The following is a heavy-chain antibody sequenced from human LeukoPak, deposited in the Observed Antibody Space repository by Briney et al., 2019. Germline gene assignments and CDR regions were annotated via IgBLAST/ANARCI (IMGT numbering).Heavy chain of an antibody. CDR3: ARDPGQRLGYCISDGCYGSYFDY. J-gene: IGHJ4*02. D-gene: IGHD2-15*01. CDR1: GFSFSTYA. V-gene: IGHV3-30*04. CDR2: ISFDGIHK. Sequence: PGRSLGLSCAASGFSFSTYAMHWVRRAPGKGLEWVALISFDGIHKHYADSVKGRFTISRDSPKSTLYLQMMNLRPEDTAVYYCARDPGQRLGYCISDGCYGSYFDYWGLGALVTVSS.